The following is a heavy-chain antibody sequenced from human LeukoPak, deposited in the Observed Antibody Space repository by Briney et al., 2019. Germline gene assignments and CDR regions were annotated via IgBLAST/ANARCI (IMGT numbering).Heavy chain of an antibody. Sequence: SETLSLTCAVYGGSFSGYYWSWIRQPPRKGLEWIGEINHSGTTDYNPSLKSRVTISVDTSKNQFSLKLSSVTAADTAVYYCARGWITFGGVITNWGQGTLVTVSS. CDR1: GGSFSGYY. CDR3: ARGWITFGGVITN. D-gene: IGHD3-16*02. CDR2: INHSGTT. J-gene: IGHJ4*02. V-gene: IGHV4-34*01.